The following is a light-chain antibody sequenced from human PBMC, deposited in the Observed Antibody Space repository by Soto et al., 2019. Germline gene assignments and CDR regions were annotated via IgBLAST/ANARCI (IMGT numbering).Light chain of an antibody. CDR1: KNILYDSNTQSH. J-gene: IGKJ1*01. V-gene: IGKV4-1*01. CDR3: QQHYSTSWT. Sequence: DTVMTQSPDSLAVSLGEKATINCKSSKNILYDSNTQSHLRWDQQTPRQPPKLIIYSASTRESGVPDRFSGRGSGGDFTLPISSRQAEDVAVYYCQQHYSTSWTFGQGTKVDIK. CDR2: SAS.